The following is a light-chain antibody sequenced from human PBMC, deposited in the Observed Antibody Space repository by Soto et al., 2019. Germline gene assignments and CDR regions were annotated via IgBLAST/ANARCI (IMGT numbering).Light chain of an antibody. V-gene: IGKV3-20*01. CDR1: QSVTSTH. J-gene: IGKJ1*01. Sequence: EIVLTQSPGTLSLSPGERATLSCRASQSVTSTHLAWYQQKPGQAPRLLIYGASSRATGIPDRFSGSGSGTGFTLTISRLEPEDLAVYYRQQYGSSPWTFGQGTKVEIK. CDR3: QQYGSSPWT. CDR2: GAS.